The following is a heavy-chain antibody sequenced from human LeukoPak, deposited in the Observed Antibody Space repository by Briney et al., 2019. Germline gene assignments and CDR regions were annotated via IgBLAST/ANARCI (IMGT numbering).Heavy chain of an antibody. V-gene: IGHV3-23*01. CDR2: ITGSGSTT. Sequence: GVSLRLSCAAAGFTFSSFAMNWVRQAPGKGLEWVSTITGSGSTTFYADSVKGRFTTPRDNSKKTLFLQMNSLRAEDTAVYFCAKQIVVVTAGMNYFDNWGQGTLVTVSS. CDR1: GFTFSSFA. J-gene: IGHJ4*02. CDR3: AKQIVVVTAGMNYFDN. D-gene: IGHD2-15*01.